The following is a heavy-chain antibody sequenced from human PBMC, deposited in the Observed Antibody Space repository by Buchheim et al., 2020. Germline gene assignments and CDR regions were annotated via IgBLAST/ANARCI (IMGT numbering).Heavy chain of an antibody. V-gene: IGHV1-46*01. J-gene: IGHJ4*02. D-gene: IGHD6-19*01. Sequence: QVQLVQSGAEVKKPGASVKVSCKASGYTFTSYYMHWVRQAPGQGFEWMGIINPSGGSTSYAQKFQGRVTMTRDTSTSTVFMELSSLRSEDTAVYYCARWPGTSVACTGGFDYWGQGTL. CDR3: ARWPGTSVACTGGFDY. CDR1: GYTFTSYY. CDR2: INPSGGST.